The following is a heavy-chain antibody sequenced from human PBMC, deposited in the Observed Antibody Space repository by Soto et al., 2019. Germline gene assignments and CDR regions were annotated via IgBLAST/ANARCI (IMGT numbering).Heavy chain of an antibody. J-gene: IGHJ3*02. CDR1: GFTFSSYA. CDR3: ARDSDVVVVAATNQAFDI. D-gene: IGHD2-15*01. Sequence: QVQLVESGGGVVQPGRSLRLSCAASGFTFSSYAMHWVRQAPGKGLEWVAVISYDGSNKYYADSVKGRFTISRDHSKNTLYLQMNSLRAEDTAVYYCARDSDVVVVAATNQAFDIWGQGTMVTVSS. CDR2: ISYDGSNK. V-gene: IGHV3-30-3*01.